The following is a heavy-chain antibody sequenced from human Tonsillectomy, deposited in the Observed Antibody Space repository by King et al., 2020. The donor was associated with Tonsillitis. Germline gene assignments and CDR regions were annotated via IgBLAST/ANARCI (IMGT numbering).Heavy chain of an antibody. V-gene: IGHV4-30-2*01. CDR2: IYHSGST. CDR3: ALNYYDSSGYYQDAFDI. Sequence: LQLQESGSGLVKPSPTLSLTCAVSGGSISSGGYSWSWIRQPPGKGLEWIGYIYHSGSTYYNPSLKSRVTISVDRSKNQFSLKLSSVTAADTAVYYCALNYYDSSGYYQDAFDIWGQGTMVTVSS. D-gene: IGHD3-22*01. CDR1: GGSISSGGYS. J-gene: IGHJ3*02.